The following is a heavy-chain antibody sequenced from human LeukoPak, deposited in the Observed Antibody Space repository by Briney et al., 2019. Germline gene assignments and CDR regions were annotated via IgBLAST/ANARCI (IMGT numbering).Heavy chain of an antibody. Sequence: PSQTLSLTCTVPGGSLSSGSYYWSWIRQPAGKGLEWIGRIYTSGSTNYNPSLKNRVTISVDTSKNQFSLKLSSVTAADTAVYYCARAEQWLEDWGQGTLVTVSS. D-gene: IGHD6-19*01. J-gene: IGHJ4*02. V-gene: IGHV4-61*02. CDR2: IYTSGST. CDR1: GGSLSSGSYY. CDR3: ARAEQWLED.